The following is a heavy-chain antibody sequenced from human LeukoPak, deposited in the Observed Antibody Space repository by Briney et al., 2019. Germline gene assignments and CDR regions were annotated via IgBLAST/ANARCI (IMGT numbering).Heavy chain of an antibody. D-gene: IGHD2-15*01. CDR1: GFTVSPNY. J-gene: IGHJ4*02. CDR2: IYRGGST. Sequence: PGGSLRLSCDVFGFTVSPNYMSWVRQAPGKGLEWVSVIYRGGSTYYADSVRDRFIISRDNSKNTLYLQMNSLRAEDTAVYYCASASCSGSSCYSGYFDYWGQGTLVTVSS. CDR3: ASASCSGSSCYSGYFDY. V-gene: IGHV3-53*01.